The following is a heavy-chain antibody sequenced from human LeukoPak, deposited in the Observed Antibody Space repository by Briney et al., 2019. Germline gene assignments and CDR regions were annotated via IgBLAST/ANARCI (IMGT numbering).Heavy chain of an antibody. V-gene: IGHV1-8*01. CDR1: GYTFTSYD. CDR2: MNPNSGNT. D-gene: IGHD3-10*01. J-gene: IGHJ6*02. Sequence: ASVKVSCKASGYTFTSYDINWVRQATGQGLEWMGWMNPNSGNTGYAQKFQGRVTMTRNTSISTTYMELSSLRSEDTALYYCARGSGDRTAYGMDVWGQGTTVTVSS. CDR3: ARGSGDRTAYGMDV.